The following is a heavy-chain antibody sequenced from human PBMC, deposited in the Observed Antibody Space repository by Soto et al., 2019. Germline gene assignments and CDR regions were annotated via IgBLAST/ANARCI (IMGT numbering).Heavy chain of an antibody. V-gene: IGHV3-66*01. CDR3: AGPRSYLYGMDV. D-gene: IGHD2-21*01. CDR2: IYSGGST. Sequence: GGSLRLSCVASGFTVSSSYLTWVRQAPGKGLEWVSVIYSGGSTYYADSVMGRFTISRDNSRNILYLQMNSLRDEDTAVYYCAGPRSYLYGMDVWGQGTTVTVSS. CDR1: GFTVSSSY. J-gene: IGHJ6*02.